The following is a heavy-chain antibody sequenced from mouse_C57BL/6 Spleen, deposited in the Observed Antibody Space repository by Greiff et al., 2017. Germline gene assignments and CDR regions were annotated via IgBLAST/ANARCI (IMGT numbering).Heavy chain of an antibody. Sequence: EVQRVESGEGLVKPGGSLKLSCAASGFTFSSYSMSWVRQIPEKRLEWVAYISSGGDYTYYADPVKGRFTISRDNARNTLYLQMSSLKSEDSDMDYCTRDGGYDWNFDDWGKGTTLTVSS. D-gene: IGHD3-2*02. CDR2: ISSGGDYT. CDR3: TRDGGYDWNFDD. CDR1: GFTFSSYS. V-gene: IGHV5-9-1*02. J-gene: IGHJ2*01.